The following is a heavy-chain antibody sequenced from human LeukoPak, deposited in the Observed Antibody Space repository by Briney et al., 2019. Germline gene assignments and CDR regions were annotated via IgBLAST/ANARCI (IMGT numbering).Heavy chain of an antibody. D-gene: IGHD3-10*01. V-gene: IGHV4-61*02. J-gene: IGHJ4*02. CDR2: FYTSGST. CDR1: GGSISSSNYY. Sequence: SETLSLTCTVSGGSISSSNYYWSWIRQPAGKGLEWIGRFYTSGSTSYNPSLKSRVTILVDTSKNQFSLKLSSVTAADTAVYYCARGLWFGDENPPYFDYWGRGTLVTVSS. CDR3: ARGLWFGDENPPYFDY.